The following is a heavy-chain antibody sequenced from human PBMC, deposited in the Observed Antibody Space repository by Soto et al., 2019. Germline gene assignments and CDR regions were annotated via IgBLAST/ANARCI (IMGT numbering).Heavy chain of an antibody. CDR3: VMGTTGTTHYYYYGIDV. J-gene: IGHJ6*02. Sequence: ASVKVSCKASGYTFSNFGISWVRQAPGQGLEWMGWISGYNGNTKFAQKLQGRVTMTTDTSTSTAYMELRSLRSDDTAVYYCVMGTTGTTHYYYYGIDVWGQGTSVTVSS. D-gene: IGHD1-1*01. CDR1: GYTFSNFG. V-gene: IGHV1-18*01. CDR2: ISGYNGNT.